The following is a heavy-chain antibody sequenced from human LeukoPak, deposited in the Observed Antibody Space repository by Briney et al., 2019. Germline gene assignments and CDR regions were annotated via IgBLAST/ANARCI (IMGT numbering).Heavy chain of an antibody. Sequence: GGSLRLSCAASGFTFDDYAMHWVRQAPGKGLEWVSGISWNSGSIGYADSVKGRFTISRDNAKNSLYRQMNSLRAEDMALYYCAKGYCSSTSCYPFDYWGQGTLVTVSS. CDR1: GFTFDDYA. CDR3: AKGYCSSTSCYPFDY. D-gene: IGHD2-2*01. CDR2: ISWNSGSI. V-gene: IGHV3-9*03. J-gene: IGHJ4*02.